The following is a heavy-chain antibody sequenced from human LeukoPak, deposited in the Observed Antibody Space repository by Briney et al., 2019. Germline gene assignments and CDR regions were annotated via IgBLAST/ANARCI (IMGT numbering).Heavy chain of an antibody. D-gene: IGHD3-22*01. CDR2: ISYDGSNK. CDR3: ARTDYYDSSGYDY. V-gene: IGHV3-30*03. CDR1: GFTFSSYG. Sequence: GGSLRLSCAASGFTFSSYGMHWVRQAPGKGLEWVAVISYDGSNKYYADSVKGRFTISRDNSKNTLYLQMNSLRAEDTAVYYCARTDYYDSSGYDYWGQGTLVTVSS. J-gene: IGHJ4*02.